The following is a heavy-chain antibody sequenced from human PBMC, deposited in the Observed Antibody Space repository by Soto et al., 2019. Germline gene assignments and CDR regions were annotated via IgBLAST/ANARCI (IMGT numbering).Heavy chain of an antibody. Sequence: QVQLVQSGAEVKKPGASVKVSCKASGYTFTSYGISWVRQAPGQGLEWMGWISAYNGNTNYAQKLQGRVTMTTDTXXSXAXXELRILRSDDTAVYYCATSVRIAAAGGYYYYGMDVWGQGTTVTVSS. V-gene: IGHV1-18*01. CDR2: ISAYNGNT. CDR1: GYTFTSYG. CDR3: ATSVRIAAAGGYYYYGMDV. D-gene: IGHD6-13*01. J-gene: IGHJ6*02.